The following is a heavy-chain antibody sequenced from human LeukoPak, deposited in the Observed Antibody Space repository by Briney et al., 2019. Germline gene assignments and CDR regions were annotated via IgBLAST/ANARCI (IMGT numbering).Heavy chain of an antibody. CDR3: AKDQGVVPAAKPGHFYY. D-gene: IGHD2-2*02. CDR2: ISGSGGST. V-gene: IGHV3-23*01. Sequence: GGSLRLSCAASGFTFSSYAMSWGRQAPGKGLEWVSAISGSGGSTYYADSVKGRFTISRDNSKNTLYLQMNSLRAEDTAVYYCAKDQGVVPAAKPGHFYYWGQGTLVTVSS. CDR1: GFTFSSYA. J-gene: IGHJ4*02.